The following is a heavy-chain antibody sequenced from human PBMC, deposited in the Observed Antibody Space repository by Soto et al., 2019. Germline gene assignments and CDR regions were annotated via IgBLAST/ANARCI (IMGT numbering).Heavy chain of an antibody. CDR3: ARGARFGVVILDWFDP. CDR2: IIPIFGTA. Sequence: SVKVSCKASGGTFSSYAISWVRQAPGQGLEWMGGIIPIFGTANYAQKFQGRVTFTADESTSTAYMELSSLRSEDTAVYYCARGARFGVVILDWFDPWGQGTLVTVSS. V-gene: IGHV1-69*13. CDR1: GGTFSSYA. D-gene: IGHD3-3*01. J-gene: IGHJ5*02.